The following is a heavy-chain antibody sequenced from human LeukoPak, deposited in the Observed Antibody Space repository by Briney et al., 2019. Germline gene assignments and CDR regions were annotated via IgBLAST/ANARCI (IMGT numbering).Heavy chain of an antibody. J-gene: IGHJ4*02. CDR3: ARSPYYDILAGFYYYFDY. V-gene: IGHV3-66*02. CDR2: IYSDGTT. Sequence: GGSLRLSCAASGFTVNTNYMNWVRQAPGRGLEWVSVIYSDGTTVYADSVEGRFTISRDNSKSTLYLQMNSLRAEDTATYYCARSPYYDILAGFYYYFDYWGQGTLVTVSS. D-gene: IGHD3-9*01. CDR1: GFTVNTNY.